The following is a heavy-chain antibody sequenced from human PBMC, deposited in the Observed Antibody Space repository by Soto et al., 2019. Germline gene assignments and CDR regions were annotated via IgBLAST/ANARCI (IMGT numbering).Heavy chain of an antibody. V-gene: IGHV1-18*01. Sequence: XSVKVSCKASGYPFTSYGIIWVRQAPGQGLEWMGWISAYNGNTNYAQKLQGRVTMTTDTSTSTAYMELRSLRSDDTAVYYCARDQGIVVVPDDDDYYYYYGMDVWGQGTTVTVSS. CDR2: ISAYNGNT. D-gene: IGHD2-2*01. CDR3: ARDQGIVVVPDDDDYYYYYGMDV. J-gene: IGHJ6*02. CDR1: GYPFTSYG.